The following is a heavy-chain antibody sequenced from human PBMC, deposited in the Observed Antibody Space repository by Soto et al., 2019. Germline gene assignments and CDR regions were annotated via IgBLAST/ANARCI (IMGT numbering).Heavy chain of an antibody. J-gene: IGHJ4*02. Sequence: EVQLLESGGGLVQPGGSLRLSCAASGFTFSSYAMRWVRQAPVKGLEWVSAISGSGDSTYYADSVEGRFTISRDNSKTSLYLQMTSLRAEDTAVYYCARRGSGTYYAYWGQGTLVTVSS. V-gene: IGHV3-23*01. D-gene: IGHD1-26*01. CDR3: ARRGSGTYYAY. CDR2: ISGSGDST. CDR1: GFTFSSYA.